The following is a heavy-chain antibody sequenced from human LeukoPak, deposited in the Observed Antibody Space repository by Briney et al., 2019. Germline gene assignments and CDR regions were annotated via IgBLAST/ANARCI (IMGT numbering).Heavy chain of an antibody. V-gene: IGHV3-21*01. J-gene: IGHJ3*02. D-gene: IGHD1-26*01. CDR1: GFTFSSYS. Sequence: GGSLRLSCSASGFTFSSYSMNWVRQAPGKGLEWVSSISSSSSYIYYADSVKGRFTISRDNAKNSLYLQMNSLRAEDTAVYYCARAIVGATIDAFDIWGQGTMVTVSS. CDR2: ISSSSSYI. CDR3: ARAIVGATIDAFDI.